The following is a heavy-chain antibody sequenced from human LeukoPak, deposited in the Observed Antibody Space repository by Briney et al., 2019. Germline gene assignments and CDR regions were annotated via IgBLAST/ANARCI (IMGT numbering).Heavy chain of an antibody. J-gene: IGHJ5*02. CDR3: ARDSSGYSYGYFWFDP. V-gene: IGHV1-69*01. D-gene: IGHD5-18*01. CDR2: IIPIFGTA. CDR1: GGTFSSYA. Sequence: ASVKVSCKASGGTFSSYAISWVRQAPGQGLEWMGGIIPIFGTANYAQKFQGRATITADDSTSTAYMELSSLRSEDTAVYYCARDSSGYSYGYFWFDPWGQGTLVTVSS.